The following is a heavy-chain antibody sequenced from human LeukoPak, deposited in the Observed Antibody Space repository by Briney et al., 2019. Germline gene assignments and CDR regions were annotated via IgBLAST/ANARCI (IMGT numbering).Heavy chain of an antibody. CDR2: INHSGST. CDR1: GGSFSGYY. Sequence: TSETLSLTCAVYGGSFSGYYWSWIRQPPGKGLEWIGEINHSGSTNYNPSLKSRVTISVDTSKNQFSLKLSSVTAADTAVYYCARARGSSGYYYETDCWGQGTLVTVSS. CDR3: ARARGSSGYYYETDC. D-gene: IGHD3-22*01. V-gene: IGHV4-34*01. J-gene: IGHJ4*02.